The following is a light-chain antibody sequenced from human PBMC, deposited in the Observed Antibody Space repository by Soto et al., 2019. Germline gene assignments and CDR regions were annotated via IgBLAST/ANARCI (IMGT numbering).Light chain of an antibody. CDR2: DAS. J-gene: IGKJ1*01. Sequence: EIVLTQSPAILSMSPGERATLSCRASQSVSSYFAWYQQKPGQAPRLLIYDASNRATGVPARLRGSGSGTDFTLTISSLEPEEFAVYYCQQRRYWPVTFGQGTKVEIK. V-gene: IGKV3-11*01. CDR1: QSVSSY. CDR3: QQRRYWPVT.